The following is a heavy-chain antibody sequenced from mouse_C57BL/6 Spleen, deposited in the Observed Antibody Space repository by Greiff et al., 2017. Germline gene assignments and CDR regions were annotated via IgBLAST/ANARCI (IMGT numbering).Heavy chain of an antibody. Sequence: VKLMESGAELAKPGASVKLSCKASGYTFTSYWMHWVKQRPGQGLEWIGYINPSSGYTKYNQKVKDKATLTADKSSSTAYMQLNSLTYEDSAVYYCAKIYYYGSSYPDYWGQGTSVTVSS. D-gene: IGHD1-1*01. V-gene: IGHV1-7*01. J-gene: IGHJ4*01. CDR1: GYTFTSYW. CDR3: AKIYYYGSSYPDY. CDR2: INPSSGYT.